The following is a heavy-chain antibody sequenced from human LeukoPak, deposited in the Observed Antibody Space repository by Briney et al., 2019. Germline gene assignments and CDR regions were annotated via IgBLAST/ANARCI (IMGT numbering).Heavy chain of an antibody. J-gene: IGHJ4*02. CDR3: AKYAYSSSWEYYFDY. CDR1: GFTFSSYA. CDR2: IRGNGGST. V-gene: IGHV3-23*01. D-gene: IGHD6-13*01. Sequence: GGSLRLSCAASGFTFSSYAMSWVRQAPGKGLEWVSGIRGNGGSTYYADSVKGRFTISRDNSRNTLYLQMNSLRAEDTAIYYCAKYAYSSSWEYYFDYWGQGTLVTASS.